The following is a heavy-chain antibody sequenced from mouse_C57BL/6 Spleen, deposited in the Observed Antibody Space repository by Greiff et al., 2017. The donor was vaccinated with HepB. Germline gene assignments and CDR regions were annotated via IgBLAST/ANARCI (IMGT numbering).Heavy chain of an antibody. CDR2: IWTGGGT. Sequence: QVQLQQSGPSLVAPSQSLSITCTVSGFSLTSYAISWVRQPPGKGLEWLGVIWTGGGTNYNSALKSRLSISKDNSKSQVFLKMNSLQTDDTARYYCARAIYYDYDGYAMDYWGQGTSVTVSS. D-gene: IGHD2-4*01. J-gene: IGHJ4*01. CDR1: GFSLTSYA. V-gene: IGHV2-9-1*01. CDR3: ARAIYYDYDGYAMDY.